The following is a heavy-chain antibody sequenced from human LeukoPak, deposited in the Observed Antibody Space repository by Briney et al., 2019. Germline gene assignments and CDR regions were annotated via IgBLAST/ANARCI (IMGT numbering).Heavy chain of an antibody. CDR3: ASIDGVTNY. CDR2: INPTSGGT. V-gene: IGHV1-2*02. CDR1: GYPFTGYY. Sequence: GAPLKPSCKASGYPFTGYYMHWVRQARGQGLEGMGWINPTSGGTNYAQKFPGRVTMTRDTSIRTAYMELSRLRSDDTAVYYCASIDGVTNYWGQGTLVTVSS. D-gene: IGHD1-26*01. J-gene: IGHJ4*02.